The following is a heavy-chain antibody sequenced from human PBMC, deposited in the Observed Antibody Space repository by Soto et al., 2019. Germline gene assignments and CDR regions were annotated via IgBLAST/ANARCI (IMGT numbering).Heavy chain of an antibody. Sequence: PAGSLRLSCAASGFTFSRYALSWVRQAPGKGLEWVSAMSGSGGSTYYADSVKGRFTISRDNSKNTLYLQMNSLRAEDTAVYDCARGGGQEILSELLYWGQGTLVIVSS. D-gene: IGHD1-26*01. J-gene: IGHJ4*02. CDR3: ARGGGQEILSELLY. CDR2: MSGSGGST. V-gene: IGHV3-23*01. CDR1: GFTFSRYA.